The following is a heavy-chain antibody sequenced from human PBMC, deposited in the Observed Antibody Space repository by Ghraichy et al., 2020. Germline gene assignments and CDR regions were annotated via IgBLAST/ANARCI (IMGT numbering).Heavy chain of an antibody. Sequence: GGSLRLSCAASGFTFSSYAMHWVRQAPGKGLEWVAVISYDGSNKYYADSVKGRFTISRDNSKNTLYLQMNSLRAEDTAVYYCARDYYDFWSGYFSSVPQYYYYYMDVWGKGTTVTVSS. CDR1: GFTFSSYA. D-gene: IGHD3-3*01. V-gene: IGHV3-30*04. CDR3: ARDYYDFWSGYFSSVPQYYYYYMDV. CDR2: ISYDGSNK. J-gene: IGHJ6*03.